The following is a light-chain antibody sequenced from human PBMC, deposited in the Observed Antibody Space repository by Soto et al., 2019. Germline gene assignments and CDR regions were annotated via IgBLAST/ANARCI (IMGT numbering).Light chain of an antibody. Sequence: EIVMTQSPATLSVSPGGRATLSCRASQSISDTLAWYQQKPGQAPRLLIHGASTRATGFPARFSGSGSGTDFTLTISSLQSEDSAVYYCQQYDNWPWTFGQGTKVDIK. J-gene: IGKJ1*01. CDR2: GAS. CDR1: QSISDT. V-gene: IGKV3-15*01. CDR3: QQYDNWPWT.